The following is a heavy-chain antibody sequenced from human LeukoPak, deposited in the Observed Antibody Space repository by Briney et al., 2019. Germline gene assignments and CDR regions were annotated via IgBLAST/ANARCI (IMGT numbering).Heavy chain of an antibody. CDR2: INPNSGGT. Sequence: ASVKVSCKASGYTFTGYYMHWVRQAPGQGLEWMGWINPNSGGTNYAQKFQGRVTMTRDTSISTAYMELSRLRSDDTAVYYCARSSSGSWGKFDYWGQGTLVTVSS. D-gene: IGHD6-13*01. CDR1: GYTFTGYY. CDR3: ARSSSGSWGKFDY. V-gene: IGHV1-2*02. J-gene: IGHJ4*02.